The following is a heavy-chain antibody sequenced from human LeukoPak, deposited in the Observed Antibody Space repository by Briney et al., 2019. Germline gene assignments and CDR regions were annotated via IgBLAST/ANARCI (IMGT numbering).Heavy chain of an antibody. CDR3: ARAYERPYYFDY. CDR1: GFTFSDHY. CDR2: TGNKAKRYTP. J-gene: IGHJ4*02. Sequence: GGSLRLSCAASGFTFSDHYMDWLRQAPGEGLEWVGRTGNKAKRYTPEYAASVKGRFTISRDDSKNSLYLQTNSLKTEDTAVYYCARAYERPYYFDYWGQGTLVTVSS. D-gene: IGHD3-22*01. V-gene: IGHV3-72*01.